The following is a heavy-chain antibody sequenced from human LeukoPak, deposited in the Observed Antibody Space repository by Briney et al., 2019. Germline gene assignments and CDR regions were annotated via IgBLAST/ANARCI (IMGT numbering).Heavy chain of an antibody. CDR1: GGSISSSSYY. V-gene: IGHV4-39*01. CDR3: ARLGGYHDPPDY. CDR2: IYYSGST. D-gene: IGHD3-16*02. Sequence: SETLSLTCTVSGGSISSSSYYWGWIRQPPGKGLEWIGSIYYSGSTYYNPSLKSRVTISVDRSKNQFSLKLSSVTAADTAVYYCARLGGYHDPPDYWGQGTLVTVSS. J-gene: IGHJ4*02.